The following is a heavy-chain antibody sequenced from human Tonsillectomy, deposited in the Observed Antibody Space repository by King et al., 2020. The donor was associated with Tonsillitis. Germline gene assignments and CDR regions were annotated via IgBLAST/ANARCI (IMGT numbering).Heavy chain of an antibody. J-gene: IGHJ4*02. Sequence: VQLVQSGAEVKKPGASVKVSCKASGYTFTGYYMHWVRQAPGQGLEWMGWINPNSGGTNYAQKFQGRVTMTRDTSISTAYMELSRLRSDDTAVYYRARYLWPFTVTTGFDYWGQGTLVTVSS. V-gene: IGHV1-2*02. CDR1: GYTFTGYY. CDR3: ARYLWPFTVTTGFDY. CDR2: INPNSGGT. D-gene: IGHD4-11*01.